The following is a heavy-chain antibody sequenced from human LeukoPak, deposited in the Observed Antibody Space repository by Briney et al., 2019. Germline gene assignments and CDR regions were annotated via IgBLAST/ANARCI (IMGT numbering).Heavy chain of an antibody. CDR1: GYTFTNYG. D-gene: IGHD5-24*01. Sequence: ASVKVSCKASGYTFTNYGITWVRQAPGQGLEWMGIINPSGGSTSYAQKFQGRVTMTRDTSTSTVYMELSSLRSEDTAVYYCATGPGEMATIGDYWGQGTLVTVSS. V-gene: IGHV1-46*01. CDR3: ATGPGEMATIGDY. J-gene: IGHJ4*02. CDR2: INPSGGST.